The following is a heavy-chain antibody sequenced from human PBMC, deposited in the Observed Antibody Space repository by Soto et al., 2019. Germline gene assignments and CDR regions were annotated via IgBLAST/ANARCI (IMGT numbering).Heavy chain of an antibody. V-gene: IGHV1-2*02. CDR2: INPNSGST. Sequence: ASVKVSCKTSGYTFTGHYIHWVRQAPGQGLEWMGWINPNSGSTYYADSVKGRFTISRDNSKNTLYLQMNSLRAEDTAVYYCAKAHIGYCSGGSCSPRDYYYYGMDVWGQGTTVTVSS. CDR1: GYTFTGHY. J-gene: IGHJ6*02. D-gene: IGHD2-15*01. CDR3: AKAHIGYCSGGSCSPRDYYYYGMDV.